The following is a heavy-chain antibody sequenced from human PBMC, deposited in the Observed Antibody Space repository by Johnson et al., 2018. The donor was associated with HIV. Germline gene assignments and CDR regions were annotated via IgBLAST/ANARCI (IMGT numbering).Heavy chain of an antibody. CDR2: ISSSGSTI. D-gene: IGHD4-17*01. V-gene: IGHV3-48*01. J-gene: IGHJ3*02. CDR3: AGDTLRHDAFDI. Sequence: EWVSYISSSGSTIYYADSVKGRFTISRDNSKNSLYLQMNSLRAEDTAVYYCAGDTLRHDAFDIWGQGTMVTVSS.